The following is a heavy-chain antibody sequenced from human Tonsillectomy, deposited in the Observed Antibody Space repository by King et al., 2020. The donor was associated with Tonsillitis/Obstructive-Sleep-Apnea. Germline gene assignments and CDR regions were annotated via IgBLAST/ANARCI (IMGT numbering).Heavy chain of an antibody. V-gene: IGHV5-10-1*01. D-gene: IGHD5-12*01. CDR2: IDPSDSYT. CDR1: GYSFTSYW. J-gene: IGHJ6*03. CDR3: ARSGTASGYDSEAYYYYYYMDV. Sequence: VQLVESGAEVKKPGESLRISCKGSGYSFTSYWISWVRQMPGKGLEWRGRIDPSDSYTNYSPSFQGHVTISADKSISTAYLQWSSLKASDTAMYYCARSGTASGYDSEAYYYYYYMDVWGKGTTVTVSS.